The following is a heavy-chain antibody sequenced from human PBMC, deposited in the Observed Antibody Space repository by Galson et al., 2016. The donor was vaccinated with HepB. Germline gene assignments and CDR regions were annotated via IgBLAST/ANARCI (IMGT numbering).Heavy chain of an antibody. CDR3: ARDPMVTAVKVNYFDF. D-gene: IGHD2-21*02. Sequence: SETLSLTCTVSGASISTYYWSWIRQPPGKGLEWIGYMYYSGSTNYNPSLKSRVTMSVDTSKNQFSLKLRSATAADTAVYYCARDPMVTAVKVNYFDFWGQGTLVTVSS. J-gene: IGHJ4*02. V-gene: IGHV4-59*12. CDR1: GASISTYY. CDR2: MYYSGST.